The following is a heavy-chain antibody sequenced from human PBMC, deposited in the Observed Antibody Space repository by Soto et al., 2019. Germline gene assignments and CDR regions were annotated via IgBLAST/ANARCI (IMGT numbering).Heavy chain of an antibody. CDR1: VASMSSGSYY. CDR2: IHYTGST. J-gene: IGHJ6*03. CDR3: ARVKVVPAAISPAMDV. V-gene: IGHV4-31*03. D-gene: IGHD2-2*01. Sequence: SETLSLTCSVSVASMSSGSYYWNWIRHLPGKGLEWIGYIHYTGSTYYTPSLRSRVTISVDTSKNQFFLKLSSVTAADTAVYYCARVKVVPAAISPAMDVWGKGTKVTVSS.